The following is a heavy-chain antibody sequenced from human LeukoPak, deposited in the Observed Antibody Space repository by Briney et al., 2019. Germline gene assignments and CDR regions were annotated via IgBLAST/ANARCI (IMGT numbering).Heavy chain of an antibody. CDR2: ISSNGGST. CDR3: ARVYSSSWYSAFDI. Sequence: PGRSLRLSCAASGFTFSSYAMHWVRQAPGKGLEYVSAISSNGGSTYYANSLKGGFTISRDNSKNTLYLQMGSLRAEDMAVYYCARVYSSSWYSAFDIWGQGTMVTVSS. D-gene: IGHD6-13*01. CDR1: GFTFSSYA. V-gene: IGHV3-64*01. J-gene: IGHJ3*02.